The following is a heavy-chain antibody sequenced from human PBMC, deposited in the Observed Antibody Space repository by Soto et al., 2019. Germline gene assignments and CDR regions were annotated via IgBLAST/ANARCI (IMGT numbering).Heavy chain of an antibody. J-gene: IGHJ6*02. CDR2: IIPRSATS. V-gene: IGHV1-69*13. Sequence: SVKVSCTASGYGFSFYGINWVRQAPGQGLEWMGGIIPRSATSNYAQKFQGRVTITADESTNTAYMELSSLRSEDTAVYYCAREGLVLVPTTVNSDYYYYAMDVWGQGTTVTV. CDR1: GYGFSFYG. CDR3: AREGLVLVPTTVNSDYYYYAMDV. D-gene: IGHD2-2*01.